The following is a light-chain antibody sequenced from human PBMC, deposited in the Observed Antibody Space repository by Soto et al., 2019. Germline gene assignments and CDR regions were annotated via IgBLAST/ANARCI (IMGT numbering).Light chain of an antibody. CDR3: QQYHIWPPWT. CDR2: GAS. J-gene: IGKJ1*01. Sequence: EIVMTQSPDTLSVSPGEGATLSCRVSQSIRSNLAWYQQRPGQAPRLLMYGASTRADDIPARFTGSGSGTEFTLTISSLQSEDFAVYYCQQYHIWPPWTSGQGTKVELK. V-gene: IGKV3-15*01. CDR1: QSIRSN.